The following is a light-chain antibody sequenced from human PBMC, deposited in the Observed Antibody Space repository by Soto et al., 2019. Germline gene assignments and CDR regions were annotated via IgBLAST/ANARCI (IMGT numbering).Light chain of an antibody. J-gene: IGKJ1*01. V-gene: IGKV3-15*01. CDR1: ESVSSN. Sequence: EIVMTQSPATLSVSPGERATLSCRASESVSSNLVWYQQKPGQAPRLLIYDTSTRATGIPARFSGSGSGTEFTLTISRLESEDVGVYYCQQCKNWPRTFGQGTKVDIK. CDR3: QQCKNWPRT. CDR2: DTS.